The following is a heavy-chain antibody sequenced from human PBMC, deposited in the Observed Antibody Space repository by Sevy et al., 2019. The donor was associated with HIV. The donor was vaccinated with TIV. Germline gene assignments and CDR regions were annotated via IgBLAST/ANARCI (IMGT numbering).Heavy chain of an antibody. D-gene: IGHD2-2*03. CDR3: AKENRDGFQ. CDR2: IGGSGGST. CDR1: GFIFSTYA. Sequence: RGSLRLSCAGSGFIFSTYAMTWVRQAPGKGLEWVSSIGGSGGSTYYADSVKGRFTISRDNSNNMIDLEMNSLRAEDTAVYYCAKENRDGFQWGQGTLVTVSS. J-gene: IGHJ4*02. V-gene: IGHV3-23*01.